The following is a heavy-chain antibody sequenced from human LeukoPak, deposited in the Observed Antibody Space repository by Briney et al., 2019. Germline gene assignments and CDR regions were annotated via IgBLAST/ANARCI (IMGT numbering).Heavy chain of an antibody. CDR2: IYYSGST. CDR1: GGSISSGDYY. D-gene: IGHD6-19*01. V-gene: IGHV4-30-4*01. CDR3: ARERGSGWYRGAFDI. J-gene: IGHJ3*02. Sequence: SQTLSLTCTVSGGSISSGDYYWSWIRQPPGKGLEWIGYIYYSGSTYYNPSLKSRVTISLDTSKNQFSLKLSSVTAADTAVYYCARERGSGWYRGAFDIWGQGTMVTVSS.